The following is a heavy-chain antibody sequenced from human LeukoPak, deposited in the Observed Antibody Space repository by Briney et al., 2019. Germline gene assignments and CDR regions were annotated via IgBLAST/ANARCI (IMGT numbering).Heavy chain of an antibody. V-gene: IGHV4-4*07. CDR3: ARGSFDSSGYYVFDY. CDR2: IYNTGNT. Sequence: SETLSLTCSVSGGSISTNCWSWIRQPAGKGLQWIGRIYNTGNTNYSPSLESRVTMSADTSKNQFSLKLSSVTAADTAVYYCARGSFDSSGYYVFDYWGQGSLVTVSS. J-gene: IGHJ4*02. CDR1: GGSISTNC. D-gene: IGHD3-22*01.